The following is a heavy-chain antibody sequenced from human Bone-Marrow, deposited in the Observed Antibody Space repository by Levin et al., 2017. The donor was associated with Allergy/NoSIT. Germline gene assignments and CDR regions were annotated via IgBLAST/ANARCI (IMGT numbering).Heavy chain of an antibody. CDR2: IYYSGST. CDR1: GGSISSYY. V-gene: IGHV4-59*08. J-gene: IGHJ6*02. CDR3: ASARYRGVAARRGYYYYYGMDV. Sequence: PSQTLSLTCTVSGGSISSYYWSWIRQPPGKGLEWIGYIYYSGSTNYNPSLKSRVTISVDTSKNQFSLKLSSVTAADTAVYYCASARYRGVAARRGYYYYYGMDVWGQGTTVTVSS. D-gene: IGHD6-6*01.